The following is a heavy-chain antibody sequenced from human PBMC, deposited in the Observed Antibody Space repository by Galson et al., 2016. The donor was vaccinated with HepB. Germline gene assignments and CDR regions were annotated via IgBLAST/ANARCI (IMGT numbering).Heavy chain of an antibody. V-gene: IGHV1-69*02. J-gene: IGHJ3*01. CDR3: ARGQQLVSSDAFDL. D-gene: IGHD6-13*01. CDR2: FIPILGVP. Sequence: SVKVSCKASGGTFSSYTINWVRQAPGQGLEWLGRFIPILGVPSYTQKFQGRVTITADKSARTAYMELSSLRPEDTAVYYRARGQQLVSSDAFDLWGQGTMVTVSS. CDR1: GGTFSSYT.